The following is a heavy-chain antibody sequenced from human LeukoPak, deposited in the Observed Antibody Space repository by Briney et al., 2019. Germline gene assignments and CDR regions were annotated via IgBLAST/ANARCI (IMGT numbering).Heavy chain of an antibody. Sequence: SETLSLTCTVSGGSISSRPYYWGWIRQPPGKGLEWIGSIYHSGSTYYNPSLKSRVTISVDTSKNQFSLKLSSVTAADTAVYYCARVREYSGSYYDAFDIWGQGTMVTVSS. CDR2: IYHSGST. D-gene: IGHD1-26*01. CDR1: GGSISSRPYY. V-gene: IGHV4-39*07. CDR3: ARVREYSGSYYDAFDI. J-gene: IGHJ3*02.